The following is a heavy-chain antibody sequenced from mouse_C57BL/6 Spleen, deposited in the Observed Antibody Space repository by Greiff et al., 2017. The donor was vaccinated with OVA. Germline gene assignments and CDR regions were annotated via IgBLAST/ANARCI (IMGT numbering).Heavy chain of an antibody. J-gene: IGHJ4*01. Sequence: EVKLEESGPGLVKPSQSLSLTCSVTGYSITSGYYWNWIRQFPGNKLEWMGYISYDGSNNYNPSLKNRISITRDTSKNQFFLKLNSVTTEDTATYYCARARYYGSSYAMDYWGQGTSVTVSS. D-gene: IGHD1-1*01. CDR1: GYSITSGYY. V-gene: IGHV3-6*01. CDR3: ARARYYGSSYAMDY. CDR2: ISYDGSN.